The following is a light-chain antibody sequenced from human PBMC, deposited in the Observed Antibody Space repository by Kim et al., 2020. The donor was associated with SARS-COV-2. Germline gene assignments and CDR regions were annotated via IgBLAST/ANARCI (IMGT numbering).Light chain of an antibody. V-gene: IGLV3-21*04. Sequence: PGKTARITCGGNDIGSKSVNWYQQKPGQAPVLVIYYDSDRPSGIPERFSGSNSGNTATLTISRVEAGDEADYYCQVWDSTSDHLSVFGTGTKVTVL. CDR3: QVWDSTSDHLSV. CDR1: DIGSKS. J-gene: IGLJ1*01. CDR2: YDS.